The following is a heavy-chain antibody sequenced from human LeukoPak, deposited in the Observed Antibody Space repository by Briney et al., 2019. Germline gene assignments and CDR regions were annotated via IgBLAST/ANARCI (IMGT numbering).Heavy chain of an antibody. CDR2: ISFSGSTI. CDR3: ARISDSSGYYPVDVFDI. Sequence: GGSLRLSCAASGFTVSDYYMRWIRQAPGKGLEWGSYISFSGSTISYADSVKGRFTISRDNAKNSLYWQMNRLRADDTAVSYCARISDSSGYYPVDVFDIWGQGTMVTVSS. V-gene: IGHV3-11*01. CDR1: GFTVSDYY. D-gene: IGHD3-22*01. J-gene: IGHJ3*02.